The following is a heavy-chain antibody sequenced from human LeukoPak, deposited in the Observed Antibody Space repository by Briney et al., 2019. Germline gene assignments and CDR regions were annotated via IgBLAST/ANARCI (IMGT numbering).Heavy chain of an antibody. D-gene: IGHD2-2*03. CDR1: GGTFSSYA. V-gene: IGHV1-18*01. J-gene: IGHJ3*02. Sequence: AASVKVSCKASGGTFSSYAINWVRQAPGQGLEWMGWISAYNGNTNYAQKLQGRVTMTTDTSTSTAYMELRSLRSDDTAVYYCASKVDIVVVPAVIGDDAFDIWGQGTMVTVSS. CDR2: ISAYNGNT. CDR3: ASKVDIVVVPAVIGDDAFDI.